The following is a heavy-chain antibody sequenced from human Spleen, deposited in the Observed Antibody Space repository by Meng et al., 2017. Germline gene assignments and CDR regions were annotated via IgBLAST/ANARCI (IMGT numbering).Heavy chain of an antibody. J-gene: IGHJ4*02. Sequence: QGHLVESGGGVVQPGRSLRLSCAASGFTFNKNGMYWFRQAPGKGLEWVAVISYDGSNKYYADSVKGRFTISRDNSKNTLYLQMNSLRAEDTAVYYCARGSKHDYWGQGTLVTVSS. D-gene: IGHD3-10*01. CDR3: ARGSKHDY. V-gene: IGHV3-30*03. CDR1: GFTFNKNG. CDR2: ISYDGSNK.